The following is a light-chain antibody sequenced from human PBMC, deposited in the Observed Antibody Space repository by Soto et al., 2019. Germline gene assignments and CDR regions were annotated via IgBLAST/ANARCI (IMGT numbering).Light chain of an antibody. CDR3: QQYYRPPPP. CDR1: QSVLYSSNNKNF. Sequence: DIVMTQSPDSLAVSLGERATINCKSSQSVLYSSNNKNFLAWYQQKPGQPPKLLIYWASTRESGVPDRFSGSGSGTDFTLTISSLQAEDVAVYYCQQYYRPPPPFGQGTELEIK. V-gene: IGKV4-1*01. J-gene: IGKJ2*01. CDR2: WAS.